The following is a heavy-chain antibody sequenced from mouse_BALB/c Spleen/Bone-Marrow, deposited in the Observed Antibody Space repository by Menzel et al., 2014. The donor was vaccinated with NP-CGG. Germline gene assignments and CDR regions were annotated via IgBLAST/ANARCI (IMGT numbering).Heavy chain of an antibody. CDR2: IRNKANGYTT. Sequence: EVKLMESGGGLVQPGGSLRLSCATSGFTFTDYYMNWVRRPPGKALEWLGFIRNKANGYTTEYSASVKGRFTISRDNSQSILYLQMNTLRAEDSATYYCARDSRSTVSHFDYWGQGTTLSVSS. CDR1: GFTFTDYY. J-gene: IGHJ2*01. V-gene: IGHV7-3*02. D-gene: IGHD1-1*01. CDR3: ARDSRSTVSHFDY.